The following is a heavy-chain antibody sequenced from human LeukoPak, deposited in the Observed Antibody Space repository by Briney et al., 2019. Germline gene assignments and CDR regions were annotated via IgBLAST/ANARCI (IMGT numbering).Heavy chain of an antibody. Sequence: PSQTLSLTCTVSGVSISSGGYYWSWIRQHPGKGLEWIGYIYYSGSTYYNPSLKSRVTISVDTSKNQFSLKLSSVTAADTAVYYCAREEQWLVPDAFDIWGQGTMVTVSS. CDR1: GVSISSGGYY. J-gene: IGHJ3*02. V-gene: IGHV4-31*03. CDR3: AREEQWLVPDAFDI. CDR2: IYYSGST. D-gene: IGHD6-19*01.